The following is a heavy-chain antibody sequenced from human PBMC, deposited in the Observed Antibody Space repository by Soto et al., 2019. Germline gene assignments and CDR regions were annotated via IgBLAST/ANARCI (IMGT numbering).Heavy chain of an antibody. CDR3: AKTGFWSDYRVADY. CDR1: GGSISSGSSY. CDR2: MHYSGST. D-gene: IGHD3-3*01. J-gene: IGHJ4*02. V-gene: IGHV4-39*01. Sequence: PSETLSLTCTVSGGSISSGSSYWGWIRQPPGKGLEWIGSMHYSGSTYYNPSLKSRITISVDTSKNQLSLRLSSVTAADTAVYFCAKTGFWSDYRVADYWGQGTLVTVSS.